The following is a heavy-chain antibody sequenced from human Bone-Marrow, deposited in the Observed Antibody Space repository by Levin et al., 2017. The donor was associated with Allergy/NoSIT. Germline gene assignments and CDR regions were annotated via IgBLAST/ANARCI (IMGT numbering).Heavy chain of an antibody. V-gene: IGHV3-23*01. J-gene: IGHJ6*02. CDR3: TKHRGNFYYGMDV. CDR2: VSSLGDIT. CDR1: GFTFISDA. Sequence: GGSLRLSCAASGFTFISDAMSWVRRAPGKGLEWVSSVSSLGDITYYTDSVKGRFTISRDNSKNTLYLQMNSLRAEDTALYYCTKHRGNFYYGMDVWGQGTTVTVS.